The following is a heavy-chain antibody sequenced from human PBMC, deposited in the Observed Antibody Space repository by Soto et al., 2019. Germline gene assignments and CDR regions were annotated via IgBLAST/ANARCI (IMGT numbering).Heavy chain of an antibody. Sequence: QVQLVQSGAEVKKPGSSVKVSCKASGGTFSTYTISWVRQAPGQGLEWMGRIIPILGIANYAQKFQGRVTITADKSTSTASMELSSLRSEDTAVYYCASRYDSSDYWGQGTLVTVSS. J-gene: IGHJ4*02. V-gene: IGHV1-69*02. D-gene: IGHD3-22*01. CDR2: IIPILGIA. CDR3: ASRYDSSDY. CDR1: GGTFSTYT.